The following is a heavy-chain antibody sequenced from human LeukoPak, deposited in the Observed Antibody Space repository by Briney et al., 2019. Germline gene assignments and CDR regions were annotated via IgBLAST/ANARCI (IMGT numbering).Heavy chain of an antibody. V-gene: IGHV4-39*01. CDR1: GGSISSSSYY. CDR2: IYYSGST. J-gene: IGHJ4*02. CDR3: ARHEGGGSYYGRAYYFDY. D-gene: IGHD1-26*01. Sequence: PSETLSLTCTVSGGSISSSSYYWGWIRQPPGKGLEWIGSIYYSGSTYYNPSLKSRVTISVDTSKNQFSLKLSSVPAADTAVYYCARHEGGGSYYGRAYYFDYWGQGTLVTVSS.